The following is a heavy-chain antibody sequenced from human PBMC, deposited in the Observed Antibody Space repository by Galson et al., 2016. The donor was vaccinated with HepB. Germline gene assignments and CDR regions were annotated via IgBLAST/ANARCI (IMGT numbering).Heavy chain of an antibody. CDR2: IKGDGRHT. CDR3: ARDNDGYSFEF. Sequence: SLRLSCAASGFTFSRHWMHWARQAPGKGLVWVSRIKGDGRHTVYADSVQGRFSISRDNAKNTLYLQMNSLRAEDTAVYYCARDNDGYSFEFWGRGTLVTVSS. V-gene: IGHV3-74*01. J-gene: IGHJ4*02. CDR1: GFTFSRHW. D-gene: IGHD5-18*01.